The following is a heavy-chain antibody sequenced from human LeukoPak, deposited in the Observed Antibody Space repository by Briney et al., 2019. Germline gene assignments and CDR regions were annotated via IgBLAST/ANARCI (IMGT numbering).Heavy chain of an antibody. V-gene: IGHV3-11*04. CDR2: ISSSGSTI. CDR3: ASSRGQYYYVSSVYPH. CDR1: GFTFSDYY. D-gene: IGHD3-22*01. Sequence: GGSLRLSCAASGFTFSDYYMSWIRQAPGKGLEWVSYISSSGSTIYYADSVKGRFTISRDNAKNSLYLQMNSLRAEDTAVYYCASSRGQYYYVSSVYPHGGQGTLVTVSS. J-gene: IGHJ4*02.